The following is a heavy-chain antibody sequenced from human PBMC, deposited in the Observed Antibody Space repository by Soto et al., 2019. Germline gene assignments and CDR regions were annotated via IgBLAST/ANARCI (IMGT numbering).Heavy chain of an antibody. Sequence: EVQLLESGGGLVQPGGSLRLSCAASGFTFSSYAMSWVRQAPGKGLEWVSAISGSGGSTYYADSVKGRFTISRDNSKNTLYLQMNSLRAEDTAVYYCAKEGGYCTNGVCYTPLDYWGQGTLVTVSS. CDR3: AKEGGYCTNGVCYTPLDY. D-gene: IGHD2-8*01. CDR2: ISGSGGST. J-gene: IGHJ4*02. V-gene: IGHV3-23*01. CDR1: GFTFSSYA.